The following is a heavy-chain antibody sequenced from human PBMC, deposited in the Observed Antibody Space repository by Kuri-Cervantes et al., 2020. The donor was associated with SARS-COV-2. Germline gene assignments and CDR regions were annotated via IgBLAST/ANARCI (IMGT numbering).Heavy chain of an antibody. Sequence: SETLSLTCSVSGYSITNGYYWGWIRQPPGKGLEWIGSVYHSGETYYNPSLESRVTISLDTSRNQFSLKLSSVTAADWAVYYCARSGYYSRGVTYYYMDVWDKGTTVTVSS. J-gene: IGHJ6*03. CDR2: VYHSGET. D-gene: IGHD3-22*01. V-gene: IGHV4-38-2*01. CDR1: GYSITNGYY. CDR3: ARSGYYSRGVTYYYMDV.